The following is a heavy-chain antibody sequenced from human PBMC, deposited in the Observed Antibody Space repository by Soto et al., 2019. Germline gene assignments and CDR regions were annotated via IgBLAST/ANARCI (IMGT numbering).Heavy chain of an antibody. CDR2: IKPGGSG. Sequence: QVQIQLWGAGLLKPSETLSLTCAVYDRSFSGYYWSWVRQPPGKGLEWIGEIKPGGSGYFNPSLESRLTISLDTSNNQFFLKLSSVTAADTAVYYCARGGGRYYMDVWGKGTTVTVSS. V-gene: IGHV4-34*01. D-gene: IGHD1-26*01. CDR3: ARGGGRYYMDV. J-gene: IGHJ6*03. CDR1: DRSFSGYY.